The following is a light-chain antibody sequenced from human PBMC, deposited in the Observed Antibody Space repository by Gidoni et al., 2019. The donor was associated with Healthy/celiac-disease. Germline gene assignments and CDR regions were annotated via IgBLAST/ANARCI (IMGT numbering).Light chain of an antibody. CDR3: LQDYNYPWT. Sequence: AIQMTQSPSSLSASVGDRVTITCRASQGIRNDLGWDQQKPVKAPKLLIYAASSLQSGVPSRFSGSGSGTDFTLTISSLQPEDFATYYCLQDYNYPWTFGQGTKVEIK. V-gene: IGKV1-6*01. CDR1: QGIRND. J-gene: IGKJ1*01. CDR2: AAS.